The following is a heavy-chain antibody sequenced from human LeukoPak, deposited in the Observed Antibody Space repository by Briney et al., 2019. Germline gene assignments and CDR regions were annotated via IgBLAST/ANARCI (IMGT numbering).Heavy chain of an antibody. J-gene: IGHJ2*01. CDR2: VDPEDGET. CDR1: GYTFTDYY. V-gene: IGHV1-69-2*01. CDR3: ATGPLYSGNLYWYFDL. Sequence: GASVKVSCKASGYTFTDYYMHWVQQAPGKGLEWMGRVDPEDGETIYAEKFQGRVTITADTSTDTAYMELSSLRSEDTAVYYCATGPLYSGNLYWYFDLWGRGTLVTVSS. D-gene: IGHD5-12*01.